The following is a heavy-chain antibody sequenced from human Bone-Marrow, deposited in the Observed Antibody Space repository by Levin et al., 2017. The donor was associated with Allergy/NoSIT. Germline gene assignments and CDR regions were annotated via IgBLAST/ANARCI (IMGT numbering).Heavy chain of an antibody. Sequence: LRLSCAVSGGSISSGGYSWSWIRQSPGGGLEWIGYIHHSGNTYSNPSLRSRLTISEDRSKNQFSLRLSSVTAADTAVYYCARQDSESYYFDSWGPGTLVTVSS. J-gene: IGHJ4*02. CDR1: GGSISSGGYS. V-gene: IGHV4-30-2*06. CDR3: ARQDSESYYFDS. D-gene: IGHD2-21*01. CDR2: IHHSGNT.